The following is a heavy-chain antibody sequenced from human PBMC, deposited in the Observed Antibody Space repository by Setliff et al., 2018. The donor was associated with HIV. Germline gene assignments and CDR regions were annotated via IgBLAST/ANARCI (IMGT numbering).Heavy chain of an antibody. J-gene: IGHJ1*01. V-gene: IGHV1-2*02. D-gene: IGHD3-22*01. CDR2: IKPNGGGT. CDR3: ARDGEGGYFQQ. CDR1: GYTFTTYV. Sequence: ASVKVSCKASGYTFTTYVISWVRQAPGQGLEWMGWIKPNGGGTYFAQKFQGRVTMTRDTSISTAYMDLSNLRSDDTAVYYCARDGEGGYFQQWGQGTLVTVSS.